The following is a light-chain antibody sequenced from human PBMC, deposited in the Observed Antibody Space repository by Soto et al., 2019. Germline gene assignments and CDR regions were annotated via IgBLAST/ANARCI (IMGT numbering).Light chain of an antibody. J-gene: IGKJ4*01. CDR2: GAS. CDR3: QQSNDWAPGLA. Sequence: EIVMTHSPSPLSVSPFSISTLSCSASQSVSTNLAWYQQTPGQAPRLLIYGASTRATGVPARFSGSGSGTEFTLTISSLQSEDFAVYYRQQSNDWAPGLAFGGGTKVDIK. V-gene: IGKV3-15*01. CDR1: QSVSTN.